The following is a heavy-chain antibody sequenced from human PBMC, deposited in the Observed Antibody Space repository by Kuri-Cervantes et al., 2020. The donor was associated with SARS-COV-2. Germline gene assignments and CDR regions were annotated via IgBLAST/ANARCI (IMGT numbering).Heavy chain of an antibody. J-gene: IGHJ3*02. CDR2: IYHRGSS. V-gene: IGHV4-39*07. D-gene: IGHD6-6*01. CDR1: GGSISSSSYY. CDR3: ARRGAGSSSAAFDI. Sequence: SETLSLTCTVSGGSISSSSYYWGWIRQPPGKGLEWIGIIYHRGSSYYNPSLRSRVTVSVDTSKNQFSLKLGSVTAADTAVYYCARRGAGSSSAAFDIWGQGTMVTVSS.